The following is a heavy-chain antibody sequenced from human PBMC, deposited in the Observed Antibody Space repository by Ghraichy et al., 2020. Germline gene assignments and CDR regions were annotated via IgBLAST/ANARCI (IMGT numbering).Heavy chain of an antibody. V-gene: IGHV1-2*06. CDR1: GYTFSDNY. Sequence: ASVKVSCKASGYTFSDNYVHWVRQAPGQGLEWMGRINPDSGDSNFAQKFQGRVTMTRDTSISTAYMVLSGLRSDDTAIYYCARYISYRGSGSYCSHWGQGTLVAVSS. J-gene: IGHJ4*02. CDR3: ARYISYRGSGSYCSH. CDR2: INPDSGDS. D-gene: IGHD3-10*01.